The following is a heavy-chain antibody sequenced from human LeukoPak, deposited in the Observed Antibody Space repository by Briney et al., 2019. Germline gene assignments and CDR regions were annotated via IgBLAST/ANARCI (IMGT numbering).Heavy chain of an antibody. CDR1: GFTFSSYW. CDR2: IKSDGSST. J-gene: IGHJ5*02. Sequence: GGSLRLSCAASGFTFSSYWIHWVRQAPGKGLVWVSRIKSDGSSTSYADSVQGRFTISGDNAKNTLYLQMSSLRAEDTAVYYCARDNNSWFDPWGQGTLVTVSS. CDR3: ARDNNSWFDP. V-gene: IGHV3-74*01.